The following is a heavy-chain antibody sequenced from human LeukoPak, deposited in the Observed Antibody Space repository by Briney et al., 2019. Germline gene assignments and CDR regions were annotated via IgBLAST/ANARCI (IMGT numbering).Heavy chain of an antibody. D-gene: IGHD4-23*01. CDR2: ISYDGSNK. V-gene: IGHV3-30-3*01. J-gene: IGHJ4*02. CDR1: GFTFSSYA. CDR3: AREGADYGGSFDY. Sequence: GGSLRLSCAASGFTFSSYAMHWVRQAPGKGLEWVAVISYDGSNKYYADSVKGRFTISRDNSKNTLYLQMNSLRAEDTAVYYCAREGADYGGSFDYWGQGTLVTVSS.